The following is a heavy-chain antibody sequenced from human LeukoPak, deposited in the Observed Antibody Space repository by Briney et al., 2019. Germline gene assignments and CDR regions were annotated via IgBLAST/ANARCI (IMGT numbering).Heavy chain of an antibody. D-gene: IGHD5-18*01. CDR1: GGSISSGSYY. J-gene: IGHJ4*02. V-gene: IGHV4-61*02. Sequence: SETLSLTCTVSGGSISSGSYYWSWIRQPAGKGLEWIGRIYTSGNTNYNPSLKSRVTISVDTSKNQFSLKLSSVTAADTAVYYCARELDTAMVTYYFDYWGQGTLVTVSS. CDR2: IYTSGNT. CDR3: ARELDTAMVTYYFDY.